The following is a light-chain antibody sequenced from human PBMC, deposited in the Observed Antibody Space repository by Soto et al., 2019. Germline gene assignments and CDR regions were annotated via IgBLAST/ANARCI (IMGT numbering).Light chain of an antibody. Sequence: EIVLTQSPGTLSLSPGERAPLSCRASQSVSSSYLAWYQQKPGQAPRLLIYGASSRATGIPDRFSGSGSGTDFTLTISRLEPEDFAVYYCQQYGSSRRTFGQGTKVDI. CDR1: QSVSSSY. CDR3: QQYGSSRRT. J-gene: IGKJ1*01. V-gene: IGKV3-20*01. CDR2: GAS.